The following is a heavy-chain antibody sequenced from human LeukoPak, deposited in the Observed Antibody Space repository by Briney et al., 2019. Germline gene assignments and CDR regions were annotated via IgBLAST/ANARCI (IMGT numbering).Heavy chain of an antibody. V-gene: IGHV4-4*07. J-gene: IGHJ4*02. CDR2: IHTSGST. D-gene: IGHD6-6*01. CDR1: GGSISSHH. CDR3: ARDQQYGSSSRFDY. Sequence: SETLSLTCTVSGGSISSHHWGWIRQPAGKGLEWIGRIHTSGSTNYNPSLKSRVTMSTDTSKNQFSLKLTFVTAADTAVYYCARDQQYGSSSRFDYWGQGTLVTISS.